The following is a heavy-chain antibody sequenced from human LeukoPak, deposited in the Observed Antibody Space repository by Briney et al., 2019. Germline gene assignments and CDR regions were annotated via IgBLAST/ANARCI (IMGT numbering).Heavy chain of an antibody. V-gene: IGHV4-39*01. CDR1: GGSISSSSYY. D-gene: IGHD6-13*01. Sequence: PSETLSLTCTVSGGSISSSSYYWGWIRQPPGKGLEWIGSIYYSGSTYYNPSLKSRVTISVDTSKNQFSLKLSSVTAADTAVYYCARQNYGIAAAGTRDFDYWGQGTLVTVSS. J-gene: IGHJ4*02. CDR3: ARQNYGIAAAGTRDFDY. CDR2: IYYSGST.